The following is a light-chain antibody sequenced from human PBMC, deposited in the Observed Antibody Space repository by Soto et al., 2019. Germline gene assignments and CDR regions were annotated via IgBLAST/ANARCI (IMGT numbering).Light chain of an antibody. CDR1: QSVSSSW. J-gene: IGKJ1*01. Sequence: EIVLTQSPGTLSLSPGERATLYCRASQSVSSSWLAWYQQKPGQAPRLLIYGASSRATGVPDRFSGSGSGTDFTLTITRLEPEDSAVFYCQKYGGTPWTFGQGTKLEIK. CDR3: QKYGGTPWT. V-gene: IGKV3-20*01. CDR2: GAS.